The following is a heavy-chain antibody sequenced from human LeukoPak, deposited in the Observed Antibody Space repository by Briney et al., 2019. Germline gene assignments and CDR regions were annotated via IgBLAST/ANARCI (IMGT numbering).Heavy chain of an antibody. D-gene: IGHD1-26*01. J-gene: IGHJ4*02. CDR1: GGSFSGYY. CDR3: ARIDSIVGATLNY. CDR2: INHSGST. V-gene: IGHV4-34*01. Sequence: SETLSLTCAVYGGSFSGYYWSWIRQPPGKGLEWIGEINHSGSTNYNPSLKSRVTISVDTSKNQFSLKLSSVTAADTAVYCCARIDSIVGATLNYWGQGTLVTVSS.